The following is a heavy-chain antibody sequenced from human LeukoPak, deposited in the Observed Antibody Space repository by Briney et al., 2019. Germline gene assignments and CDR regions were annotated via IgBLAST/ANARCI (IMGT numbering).Heavy chain of an antibody. CDR1: GGSVSSGSYY. CDR2: IYYSGST. J-gene: IGHJ3*02. CDR3: ARVSPPNYYDSSGYYPDI. Sequence: SETLSLTCTVSGGSVSSGSYYWSWIRQPPGKGLEWIGYIYYSGSTNYNPSLKSRVTISVDTSKNQFSLKLSSATAADTAVYYCARVSPPNYYDSSGYYPDIWGQGTMVTVSS. D-gene: IGHD3-22*01. V-gene: IGHV4-61*01.